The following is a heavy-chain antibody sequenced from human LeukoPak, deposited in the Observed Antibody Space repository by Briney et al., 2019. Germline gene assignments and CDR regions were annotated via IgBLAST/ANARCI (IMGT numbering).Heavy chain of an antibody. CDR1: GYIFTGYY. V-gene: IGHV1-8*03. CDR2: MNPNSGNT. J-gene: IGHJ3*02. Sequence: ASVKVSCKASGYIFTGYYMHWVRQATGQGLEWMGWMNPNSGNTGYAQKFQGRVTITRNTSISTAYMELSSLRSEDTAVYYCVGGDFWSGYSYDAFDIWGQGTMVTVSS. CDR3: VGGDFWSGYSYDAFDI. D-gene: IGHD3-3*01.